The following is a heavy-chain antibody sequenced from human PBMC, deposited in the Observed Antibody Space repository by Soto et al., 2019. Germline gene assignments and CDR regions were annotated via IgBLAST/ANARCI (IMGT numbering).Heavy chain of an antibody. V-gene: IGHV1-69*02. J-gene: IGHJ4*02. Sequence: QVQLVQSGAEVKKPGSSVKVSCKASGGTFSSYTISWVRQAPGQGLEWMGRIIPILGIANYAQKFQGRVTITADKSTSTAYMELSSLRSEDTAVYYCARASLTAMAAYYFDYWGQGTLVTVSS. CDR3: ARASLTAMAAYYFDY. CDR2: IIPILGIA. CDR1: GGTFSSYT. D-gene: IGHD5-18*01.